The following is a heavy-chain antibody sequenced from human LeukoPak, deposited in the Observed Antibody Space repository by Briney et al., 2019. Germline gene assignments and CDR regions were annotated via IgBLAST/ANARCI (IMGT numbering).Heavy chain of an antibody. CDR2: ISAYNGNT. V-gene: IGHV1-18*01. Sequence: VASVKVSCKASGYTFTSYGISWVRQAPGQGLEWMGWISAYNGNTNYAQKLQGRVTMTTDTSTSTAYMELRSLRSDDTAVYYCARVPVDDFWSGYRPWGQGTLVTASS. D-gene: IGHD3-3*01. CDR1: GYTFTSYG. CDR3: ARVPVDDFWSGYRP. J-gene: IGHJ4*02.